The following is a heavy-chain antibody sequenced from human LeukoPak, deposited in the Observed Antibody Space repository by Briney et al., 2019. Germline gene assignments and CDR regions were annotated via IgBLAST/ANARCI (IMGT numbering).Heavy chain of an antibody. CDR1: GFTFDDYG. Sequence: GGSLRLSCAASGFTFDDYGMSWVRQAPGKGLEWVSGINWNGGSTGYADSVKGRFTISRDNAKNSLYLQMNGLRAGDTAIYYCARNRYSGSYPLDVWGKGTTVTVSS. CDR2: INWNGGST. J-gene: IGHJ6*04. D-gene: IGHD1-26*01. CDR3: ARNRYSGSYPLDV. V-gene: IGHV3-20*04.